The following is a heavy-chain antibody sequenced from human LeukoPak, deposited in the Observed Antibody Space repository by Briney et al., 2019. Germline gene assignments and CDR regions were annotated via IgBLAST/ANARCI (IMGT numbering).Heavy chain of an antibody. CDR3: ASVRGGSYRYGMDV. CDR1: GGSISSYY. J-gene: IGHJ6*02. D-gene: IGHD1-26*01. Sequence: PSETLSLTCTVSGGSISSYYWSWIRQPPGKGLEWIGYIYYSGSTNYNPSLKSRVTISVDTSKNQFSLKLSSVTAADTAVYYCASVRGGSYRYGMDVWGQGTTVTVSS. V-gene: IGHV4-59*01. CDR2: IYYSGST.